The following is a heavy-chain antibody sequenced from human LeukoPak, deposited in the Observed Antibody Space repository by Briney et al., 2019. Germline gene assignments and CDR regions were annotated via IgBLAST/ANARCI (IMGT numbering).Heavy chain of an antibody. D-gene: IGHD3-10*01. V-gene: IGHV3-11*01. J-gene: IGHJ4*02. CDR2: ISDSGSTI. CDR3: AREMEGDYGSGTFFDL. CDR1: EFVFSDYY. Sequence: PGGSLRLSCAASEFVFSDYYMSWIRQAPGKGLEWVSYISDSGSTIYYADSVKDRFTISRDNVKNSLYLQMNGLRAEDTAVYYCAREMEGDYGSGTFFDLWGQGNMVTVSS.